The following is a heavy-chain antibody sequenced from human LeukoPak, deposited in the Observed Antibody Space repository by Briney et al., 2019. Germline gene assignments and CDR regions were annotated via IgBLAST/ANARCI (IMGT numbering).Heavy chain of an antibody. CDR3: AREMLLWFGGVVEY. V-gene: IGHV3-11*04. CDR1: AFTFSDNY. Sequence: PGGSLRLSCAVSAFTFSDNYMTWIRQAPGKGLESVSYISPSGTDISYADSVKGRFTISRDNAKNSLYLQMNSLRAEDTAVYYCAREMLLWFGGVVEYWGQGTLVTVSS. D-gene: IGHD3-10*01. CDR2: ISPSGTDI. J-gene: IGHJ4*02.